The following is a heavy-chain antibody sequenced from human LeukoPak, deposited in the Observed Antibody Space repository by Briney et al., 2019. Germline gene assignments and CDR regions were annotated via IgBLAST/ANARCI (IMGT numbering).Heavy chain of an antibody. J-gene: IGHJ4*02. Sequence: GGSLRLSCAASGFTFSTYSMNWVRQAPGKGPERVSYITRSSSIIHYADSVKGRFTISRDNAKNSLYLQMNSLRAEDTAVYYCARDSGSHNGDYWGQGTLVTVSA. CDR3: ARDSGSHNGDY. V-gene: IGHV3-48*04. CDR1: GFTFSTYS. CDR2: ITRSSSII. D-gene: IGHD1-26*01.